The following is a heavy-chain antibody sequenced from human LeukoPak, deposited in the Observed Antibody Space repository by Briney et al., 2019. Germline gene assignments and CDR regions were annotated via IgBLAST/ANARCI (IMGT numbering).Heavy chain of an antibody. CDR3: AIMHRYYDGSGYWVQ. D-gene: IGHD3-22*01. V-gene: IGHV3-23*01. J-gene: IGHJ4*02. Sequence: PGGSLRLSCAASGFTFSSYAMSWVRQAPGKGLEWVSGISTSGGSTSYVDSVKGRFTISRDNPRNTLYMQMNSLRDEDTAVYYCAIMHRYYDGSGYWVQWGQGTLVTVSS. CDR2: ISTSGGST. CDR1: GFTFSSYA.